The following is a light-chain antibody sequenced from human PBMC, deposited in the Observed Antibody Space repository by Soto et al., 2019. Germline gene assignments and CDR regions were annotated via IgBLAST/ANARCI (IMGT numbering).Light chain of an antibody. Sequence: QSVLTQPASVSGSPGRSITISCTGTSSDLAIYNYVSWYQQQPGKAPKLMIYQVTNRPSGVSNRFSGSRSGNTASLTISGLQAEDEADYYCSSYTDSSNYVFGTGTKLTVL. CDR2: QVT. V-gene: IGLV2-14*01. J-gene: IGLJ1*01. CDR1: SSDLAIYNY. CDR3: SSYTDSSNYV.